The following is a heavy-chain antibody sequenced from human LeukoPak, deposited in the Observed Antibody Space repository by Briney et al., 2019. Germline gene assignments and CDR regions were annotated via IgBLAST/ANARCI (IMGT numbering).Heavy chain of an antibody. J-gene: IGHJ4*02. Sequence: PGRSLRLSCAASGFTFSSYGMHWVRQAPGKGLEWVAVISYDGSNKYYADSVKGRFTISRDNSKNTLYLQMNSPRAEDTAVYYCAKGERYCSSTSCYGIFYWGQGTLVTVSS. CDR1: GFTFSSYG. CDR2: ISYDGSNK. V-gene: IGHV3-30*18. D-gene: IGHD2-2*01. CDR3: AKGERYCSSTSCYGIFY.